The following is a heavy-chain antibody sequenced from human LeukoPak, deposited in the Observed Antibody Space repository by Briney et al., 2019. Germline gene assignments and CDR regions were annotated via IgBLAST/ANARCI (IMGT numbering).Heavy chain of an antibody. V-gene: IGHV3-74*01. CDR2: VSSDGSST. J-gene: IGHJ4*02. CDR1: GFTFSSYW. CDR3: AKNNYYDSSPGDFDY. D-gene: IGHD3-22*01. Sequence: GGSLRLSCAASGFTFSSYWMHWARQVPGKGLVWVSRVSSDGSSTRYADSVKGRFTISRDNAKNTLTLQMNSLRGEDTAVYYCAKNNYYDSSPGDFDYWDQGTLVTVSS.